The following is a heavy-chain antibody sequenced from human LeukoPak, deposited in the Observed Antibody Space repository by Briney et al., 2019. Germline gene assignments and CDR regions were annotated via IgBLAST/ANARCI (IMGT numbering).Heavy chain of an antibody. CDR3: ARSPVYYYYYMDV. CDR2: INPNSGGT. J-gene: IGHJ6*03. CDR1: GYTFTGYY. V-gene: IGHV1-2*06. Sequence: GASVKVSCKASGYTFTGYYMHWVRQAPGQGLEWMGRINPNSGGTNYAQKFQGRVTMTRDTSISTAYMKLSRLRSDDTAVYYCARSPVYYYYYMDVWGKGTTVTVSS.